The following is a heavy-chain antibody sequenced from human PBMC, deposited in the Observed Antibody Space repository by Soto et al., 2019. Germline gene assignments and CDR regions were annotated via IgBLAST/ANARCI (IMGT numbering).Heavy chain of an antibody. CDR3: ARGARITIFGVVTFDY. CDR2: INHSGST. Sequence: SETLSLTCAVYGGSFSGYYWSWIRQPPGKGLEWIGEINHSGSTNYNPSLKSRVTISVDTSKNQFSLKLSSVTAADTAVYYCARGARITIFGVVTFDYWGQGTLVTVSS. V-gene: IGHV4-34*01. J-gene: IGHJ4*02. CDR1: GGSFSGYY. D-gene: IGHD3-3*01.